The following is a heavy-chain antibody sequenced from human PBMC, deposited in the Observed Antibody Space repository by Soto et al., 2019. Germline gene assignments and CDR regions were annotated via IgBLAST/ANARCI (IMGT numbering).Heavy chain of an antibody. J-gene: IGHJ5*02. CDR1: GGSISNNNW. V-gene: IGHV4-4*02. D-gene: IGHD3-9*01. CDR3: AYFTSNWFDP. Sequence: PSETLFLTCAVSGGSISNNNWWTWVRQPPGMALEWIGDVYHSGTTHYNPSLKTRVTISVDKSKNQFSLKLSSLTAADTAVYYCAYFTSNWFDPWGQGTLVTVSS. CDR2: VYHSGTT.